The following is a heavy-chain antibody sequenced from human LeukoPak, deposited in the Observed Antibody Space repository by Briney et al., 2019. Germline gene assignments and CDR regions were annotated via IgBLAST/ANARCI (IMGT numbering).Heavy chain of an antibody. D-gene: IGHD6-13*01. CDR3: ARDLGYSSNY. J-gene: IGHJ4*02. CDR2: IYSGGSI. CDR1: GFTVSSNY. V-gene: IGHV3-53*01. Sequence: GGSLRLSCAASGFTVSSNYMSWVRQAPGKGLEWVSVIYSGGSIYYADSVKGRFTISRDNAKNSLFLQMNSLRAEDTAVYYCARDLGYSSNYWGQGTLVTVSS.